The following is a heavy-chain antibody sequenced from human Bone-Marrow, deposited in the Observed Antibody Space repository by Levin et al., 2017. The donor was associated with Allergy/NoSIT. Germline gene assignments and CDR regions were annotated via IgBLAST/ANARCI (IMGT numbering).Heavy chain of an antibody. J-gene: IGHJ6*02. CDR2: IYPGDSDT. Sequence: KVSCKGSGYSFTSYWIGWVRQMPGKGLEWMGIIYPGDSDTRYSPSFQGQVTISADKSISTAYLQWSSLKASDTAMYYCASSTGYGSGSYYGMDVWGQGTTVTVSS. V-gene: IGHV5-51*01. D-gene: IGHD3-10*01. CDR3: ASSTGYGSGSYYGMDV. CDR1: GYSFTSYW.